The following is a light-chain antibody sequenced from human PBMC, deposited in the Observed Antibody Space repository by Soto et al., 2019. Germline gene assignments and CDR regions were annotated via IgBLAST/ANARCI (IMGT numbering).Light chain of an antibody. Sequence: EIVLTQSPATLSLSPGERATLSCRASQSVSSYLAWYQQKPGQAPRLLIYDASNRATGIPARFSGGGSGTDFILTIISLEPDDFAVYYCQQRFNWPRFTFGQGTKLEIK. CDR1: QSVSSY. CDR2: DAS. V-gene: IGKV3-11*01. CDR3: QQRFNWPRFT. J-gene: IGKJ2*01.